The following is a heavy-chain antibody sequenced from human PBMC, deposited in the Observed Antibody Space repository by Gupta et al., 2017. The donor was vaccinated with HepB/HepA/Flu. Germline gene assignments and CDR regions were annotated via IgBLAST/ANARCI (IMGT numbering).Heavy chain of an antibody. D-gene: IGHD1-26*01. CDR3: ARGLVGANDY. CDR1: GGSFSGYY. CDR2: INHSGST. Sequence: QVQLQQWGAGLLKPSGTLSLTCAVYGGSFSGYYWSWIRQPPGKGLEWIGEINHSGSTNYNPSLKSRVTISVDTSKNQFSLKLSSVTAADTAVYYCARGLVGANDYWGQGTLVTVSP. J-gene: IGHJ4*02. V-gene: IGHV4-34*01.